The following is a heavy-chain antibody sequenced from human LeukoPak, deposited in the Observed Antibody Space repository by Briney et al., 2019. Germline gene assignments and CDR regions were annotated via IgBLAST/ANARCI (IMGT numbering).Heavy chain of an antibody. V-gene: IGHV4-30-2*01. CDR2: IYHSGST. D-gene: IGHD4/OR15-4a*01. Sequence: PSETLSLTCTVSGSSISSGGYYWSWIRQPPGNGLEWIGYIYHSGSTYYNPSLKSRVTISVDTSKNQFSLKLSSVAAADTAVYYCAKRIEVLSGGRHDAFDIWGQGTMVTVSS. CDR3: AKRIEVLSGGRHDAFDI. J-gene: IGHJ3*02. CDR1: GSSISSGGYY.